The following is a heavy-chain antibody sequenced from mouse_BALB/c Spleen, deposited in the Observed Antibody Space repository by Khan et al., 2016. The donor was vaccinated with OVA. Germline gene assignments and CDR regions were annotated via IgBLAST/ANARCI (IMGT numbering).Heavy chain of an antibody. V-gene: IGHV1S136*01. D-gene: IGHD1-1*01. CDR3: LRSLYYYGSAYEGFAY. Sequence: EVQLQQSGPELVKPGASVKMSCKASGYTFTSYVMHWVKQKPGQGLEWIGYISPNSDGSKYNEKFRGKATLTSDKSSSTAYMELSSLTLEDSAVYYCLRSLYYYGSAYEGFAYWGQGTLVTVSA. J-gene: IGHJ3*01. CDR1: GYTFTSYV. CDR2: ISPNSDGS.